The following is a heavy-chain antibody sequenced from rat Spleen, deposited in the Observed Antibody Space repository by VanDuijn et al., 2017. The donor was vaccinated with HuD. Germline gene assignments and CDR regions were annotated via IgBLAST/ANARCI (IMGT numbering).Heavy chain of an antibody. J-gene: IGHJ2*01. CDR3: STAGSGLDYYYAGGFDY. D-gene: IGHD1-6*01. CDR2: ISTGGVNT. V-gene: IGHV5-27*01. CDR1: GFTFSNYY. Sequence: EVQLVESGGGLVQPGRSLKLSCAASGFTFSNYYMAWVRQAPTKGLEWVAYISTGGVNTYYRASVKGRFTVSRDNAKSTLNLQMDSLRSEDTATYYCSTAGSGLDYYYAGGFDYWGQGVMVTVSS.